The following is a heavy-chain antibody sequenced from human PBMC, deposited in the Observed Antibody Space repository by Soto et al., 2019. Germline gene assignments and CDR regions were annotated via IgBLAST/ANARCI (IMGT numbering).Heavy chain of an antibody. CDR1: GGSISSYY. CDR2: IYYSGST. J-gene: IGHJ3*02. D-gene: IGHD3-9*01. Sequence: SETLSLTCTVSGGSISSYYWSWIRQPPGKGLEWIGYIYYSGSTNYNPSLKSRVTISVDTSKNQFSLKLSSVTAADTAVYYCARGDQDGPQYYDILTGPRDAFDIWGQGTMVTVSS. CDR3: ARGDQDGPQYYDILTGPRDAFDI. V-gene: IGHV4-59*01.